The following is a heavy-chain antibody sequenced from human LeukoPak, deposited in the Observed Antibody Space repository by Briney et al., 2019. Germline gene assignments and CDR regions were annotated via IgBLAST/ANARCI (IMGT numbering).Heavy chain of an antibody. J-gene: IGHJ3*02. CDR3: ARGNLAVLDAFDI. CDR2: INPSGGST. D-gene: IGHD1-7*01. CDR1: GYTFTTYY. Sequence: ASVKVSCKASGYTFTTYYMHWVRQAPGQGLEWMGIINPSGGSTSYAQKFQGRVTITTDESTSTAYMELSSLRSEDTAVYYCARGNLAVLDAFDIWGQGTMVTVSS. V-gene: IGHV1-46*01.